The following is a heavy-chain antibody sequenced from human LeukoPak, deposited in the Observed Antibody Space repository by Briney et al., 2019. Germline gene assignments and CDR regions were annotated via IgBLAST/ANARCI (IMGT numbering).Heavy chain of an antibody. Sequence: PSETLSLTSTVYGGSISSYYWSWLRQPQGKGLKWIGYIYYSGSTNYNPSLKSRVTISVDTSKNQFSLKLSSVTAADTAVYYCAKHGYSGYDYWGASFDYWGQGTLVTVSS. D-gene: IGHD5-12*01. V-gene: IGHV4-59*08. CDR1: GGSISSYY. CDR2: IYYSGST. J-gene: IGHJ4*02. CDR3: AKHGYSGYDYWGASFDY.